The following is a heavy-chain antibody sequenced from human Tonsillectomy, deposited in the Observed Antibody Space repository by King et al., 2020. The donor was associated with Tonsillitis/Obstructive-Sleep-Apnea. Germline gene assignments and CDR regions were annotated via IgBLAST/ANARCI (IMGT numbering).Heavy chain of an antibody. V-gene: IGHV4-59*01. CDR1: GGSISSYY. Sequence: VQLQESGPGLVKPSETLSLTCTVSGGSISSYYWSWIRQPPGKGLEWIGYIDYSGSTNYNPSLKSRVTISVDPAKNQFSLQLSSVTAADTAVYYCARDGTEDYDFWSGYPSLLGYWGQGTLVTVSS. D-gene: IGHD3-3*01. CDR3: ARDGTEDYDFWSGYPSLLGY. CDR2: IDYSGST. J-gene: IGHJ4*02.